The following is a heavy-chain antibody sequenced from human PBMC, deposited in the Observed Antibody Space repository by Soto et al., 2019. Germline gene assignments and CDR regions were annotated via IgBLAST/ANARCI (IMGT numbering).Heavy chain of an antibody. J-gene: IGHJ4*02. Sequence: ASVKVSCKASGYTFTSYGISWVRQAPGQGLEWMGWISAYNGNTNYAQKLQGRVTMTTDTSTSTAYMELRSLRSDDTAVYYCARDYYDFWSGYWDFDYWGQGTLVTVSS. D-gene: IGHD3-3*01. V-gene: IGHV1-18*01. CDR3: ARDYYDFWSGYWDFDY. CDR1: GYTFTSYG. CDR2: ISAYNGNT.